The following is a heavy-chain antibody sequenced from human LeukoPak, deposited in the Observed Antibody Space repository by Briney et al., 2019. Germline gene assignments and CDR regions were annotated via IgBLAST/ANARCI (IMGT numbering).Heavy chain of an antibody. Sequence: SQTLSLTCTVSGGSISSGTYYWSWIRQPAGKGLEWIGRIYTSGTTNYNPSLKSRVTISVDTSKNQFSLKLSSVTAADTAVYYCARVVSGRTAGRLPGNWFDPWGQGTLVTVSS. V-gene: IGHV4-61*02. CDR3: ARVVSGRTAGRLPGNWFDP. CDR2: IYTSGTT. CDR1: GGSISSGTYY. J-gene: IGHJ5*02. D-gene: IGHD3-10*01.